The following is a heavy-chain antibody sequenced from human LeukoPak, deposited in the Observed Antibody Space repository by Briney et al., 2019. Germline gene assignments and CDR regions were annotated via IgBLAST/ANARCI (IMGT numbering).Heavy chain of an antibody. J-gene: IGHJ4*02. CDR3: AKEDIVSTMGNFDY. V-gene: IGHV4-31*03. CDR2: IYYSGST. D-gene: IGHD5/OR15-5a*01. CDR1: GGSISSGGYY. Sequence: PSETLSLTCTVSGGSISSGGYYWRWLRQHPGKGLEWIGYIYYSGSTYYNPSLKSRLTISVDTSKNQFSLKLSSVTAADTAVYYCAKEDIVSTMGNFDYWGQGTLVTVSS.